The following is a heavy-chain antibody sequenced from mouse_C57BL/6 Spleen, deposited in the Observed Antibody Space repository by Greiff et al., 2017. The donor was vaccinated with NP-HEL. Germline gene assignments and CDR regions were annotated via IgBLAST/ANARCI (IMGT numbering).Heavy chain of an antibody. CDR2: IHPSDSDT. J-gene: IGHJ3*01. Sequence: QVQLKQPGAELVKPGASVKVSCKASGYTFTSYWMHWVKQRPGQGLEWIGRIHPSDSDTNYNQKFKGKATLTVDKSSSTAYMQLSSLTSEDSAVYYCAINYGSPWFAYWGQGTLVTVSA. V-gene: IGHV1-74*01. CDR3: AINYGSPWFAY. D-gene: IGHD1-1*01. CDR1: GYTFTSYW.